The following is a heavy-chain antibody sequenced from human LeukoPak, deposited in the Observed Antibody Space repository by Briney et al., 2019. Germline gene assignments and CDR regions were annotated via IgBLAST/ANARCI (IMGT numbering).Heavy chain of an antibody. Sequence: SETLSLTCTVSGGSIRSGIYYWTWIRQHPGEGLEWIGYIFYSGTTYYNPSLKSRVTIPVDTSKNQFSLNLSSVTAADTAVYYCARASGCTANSCHPDYWGQGTLVTVSS. CDR3: ARASGCTANSCHPDY. J-gene: IGHJ4*02. CDR1: GGSIRSGIYY. V-gene: IGHV4-31*03. D-gene: IGHD2-8*02. CDR2: IFYSGTT.